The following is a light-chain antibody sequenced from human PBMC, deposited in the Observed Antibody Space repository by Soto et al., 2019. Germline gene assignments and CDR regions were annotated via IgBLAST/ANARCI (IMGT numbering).Light chain of an antibody. Sequence: EIVMTQSPATLSVSPGDGATLSCRASQSVFSNLAWYQQKPGQAPRLLIYGASTRANGIPARFIGSGSGTEFTLTISRMQSEEFAVYYCQHYTNWPPWTFGQGTKVEIK. J-gene: IGKJ1*01. V-gene: IGKV3-15*01. CDR2: GAS. CDR3: QHYTNWPPWT. CDR1: QSVFSN.